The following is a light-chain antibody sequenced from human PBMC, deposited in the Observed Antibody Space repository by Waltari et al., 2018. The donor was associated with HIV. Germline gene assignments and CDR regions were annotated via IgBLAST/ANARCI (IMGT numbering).Light chain of an antibody. CDR3: AAWDDSLDGFYV. J-gene: IGLJ1*01. Sequence: QSVLTQPPSASATPGQRVTISCSGSSSNIGTTYVFWYRQLPGTAPQLLIFRDNERPSGVPDRFSGSRSGTSASLVISGLRSEDEAEYYCAAWDDSLDGFYVFGSGTRVTVL. V-gene: IGLV1-47*01. CDR2: RDN. CDR1: SSNIGTTY.